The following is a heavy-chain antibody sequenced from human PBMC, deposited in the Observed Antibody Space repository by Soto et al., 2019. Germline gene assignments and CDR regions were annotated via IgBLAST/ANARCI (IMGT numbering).Heavy chain of an antibody. J-gene: IGHJ4*02. CDR1: GYIFTSYW. V-gene: IGHV5-51*01. CDR3: ARLLMAGSIAAAPSYYFDY. D-gene: IGHD6-13*01. CDR2: IYPGDSDT. Sequence: PGESLKISCKGSGYIFTSYWIGWVRQMPGKGLEWMAIIYPGDSDTRYSPSFQGQVTISADKSISTAYLQWSSLKASDTAMYYCARLLMAGSIAAAPSYYFDYWGQGTLVTVSS.